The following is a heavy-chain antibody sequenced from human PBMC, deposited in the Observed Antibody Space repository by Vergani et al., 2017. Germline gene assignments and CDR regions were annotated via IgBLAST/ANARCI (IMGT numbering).Heavy chain of an antibody. Sequence: QVKLQESGPGLVKPSETLSLTCTVSGASVNPYYWSWIRQPPGKGLEWMAYVSFRADTLYDPSVKGRMTISLNTSSNQFSLYLAAVTAADTAGYYCAREAALEACSVGSCHSGGLTPSMDVWGQGTTVTVSS. CDR1: GASVNPYY. J-gene: IGHJ6*02. D-gene: IGHD2-15*01. CDR3: AREAALEACSVGSCHSGGLTPSMDV. V-gene: IGHV4-59*02. CDR2: VSFRADT.